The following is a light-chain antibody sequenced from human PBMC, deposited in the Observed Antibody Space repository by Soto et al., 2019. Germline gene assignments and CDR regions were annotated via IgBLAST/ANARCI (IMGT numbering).Light chain of an antibody. Sequence: EIVLTQSPGTLSLSPGERATLSCRASQSVSGTYLAWYQQKLGQAPRLLLYYASTRASGVPDRFRGSGSGTDFTLTISRLEPDDFAVYYCQQYGSSPGTFGPGTKVDIK. CDR1: QSVSGTY. J-gene: IGKJ3*01. CDR2: YAS. CDR3: QQYGSSPGT. V-gene: IGKV3-20*01.